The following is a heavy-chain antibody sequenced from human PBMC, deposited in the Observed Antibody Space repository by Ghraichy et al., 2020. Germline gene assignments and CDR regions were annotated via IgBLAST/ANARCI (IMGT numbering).Heavy chain of an antibody. CDR3: ARDRGSGWLGTEYFQN. V-gene: IGHV3-21*01. Sequence: GGSLRLSCAVSGFTFSTYSMTWVRQAPGKGLEWVSSISSSSTYIFYADSVKGRFTISRDNAKNSLFLQMNSLRAEDTAVYYCARDRGSGWLGTEYFQNWGQGTLVTVSS. D-gene: IGHD6-19*01. J-gene: IGHJ1*01. CDR2: ISSSSTYI. CDR1: GFTFSTYS.